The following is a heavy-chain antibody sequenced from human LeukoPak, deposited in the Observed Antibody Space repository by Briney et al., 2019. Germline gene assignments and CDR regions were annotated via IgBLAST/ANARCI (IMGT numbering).Heavy chain of an antibody. CDR1: GSSFSNYG. Sequence: TGGSLRLSCAASGSSFSNYGMHWVRQAPGKGLQWMAFTRFDGSSEHYADSVKGRFTISRDNSKNTLYLQLNSLRLEDTAFYFCAKDSIPKSSFWSGYLGDPDYWGQGTLVTVSS. CDR2: TRFDGSSE. V-gene: IGHV3-30*02. D-gene: IGHD3-3*01. CDR3: AKDSIPKSSFWSGYLGDPDY. J-gene: IGHJ4*02.